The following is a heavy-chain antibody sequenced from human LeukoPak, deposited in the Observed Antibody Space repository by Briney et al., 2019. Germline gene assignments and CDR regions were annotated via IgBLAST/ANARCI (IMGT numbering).Heavy chain of an antibody. D-gene: IGHD3-22*01. CDR3: AKADSYYYDSSGLDY. Sequence: PGGSLRLSCAASGSTFSSYAMSWVRQAPGKGLEWVSAISGSGGSTYYADSVKGRFTISRDNSKNTLYLQMNSLRAEDTAVYYCAKADSYYYDSSGLDYWGQGTLVTVSS. CDR1: GSTFSSYA. CDR2: ISGSGGST. J-gene: IGHJ4*02. V-gene: IGHV3-23*01.